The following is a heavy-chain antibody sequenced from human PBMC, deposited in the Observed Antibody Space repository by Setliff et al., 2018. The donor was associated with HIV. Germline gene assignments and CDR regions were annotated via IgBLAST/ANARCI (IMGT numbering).Heavy chain of an antibody. D-gene: IGHD1-26*01. Sequence: AASVKVSCKASGYTFTGYAMHWVRQAPGQRLECMGWINAGNGDTKYSQNFQGRVTITRDTSASTAYMDLSSLRSEDTAVYYCARDGGGSTKGAFDIWGQGTMVTVSS. CDR3: ARDGGGSTKGAFDI. CDR1: GYTFTGYA. CDR2: INAGNGDT. J-gene: IGHJ3*02. V-gene: IGHV1-3*01.